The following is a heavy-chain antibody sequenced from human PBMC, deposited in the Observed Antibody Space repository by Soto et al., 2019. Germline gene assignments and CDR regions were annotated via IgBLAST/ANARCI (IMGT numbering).Heavy chain of an antibody. CDR1: GFTFSSYA. CDR3: AKGPRGYSYGPRAYYFDY. CDR2: ISGSGGST. J-gene: IGHJ4*02. V-gene: IGHV3-23*01. D-gene: IGHD5-18*01. Sequence: GGSLRLSCAASGFTFSSYAMSWVRQARGKGLEWVSAISGSGGSTYYADSVEGRFTISRDNSKNTLYLQMNSLRAEDTAVYYCAKGPRGYSYGPRAYYFDYWGQGTLVTVSS.